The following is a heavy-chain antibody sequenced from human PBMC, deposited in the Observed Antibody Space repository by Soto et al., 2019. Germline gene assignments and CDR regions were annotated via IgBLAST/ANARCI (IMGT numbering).Heavy chain of an antibody. V-gene: IGHV3-30*03. Sequence: QVQLVESGGGVVQPGRSLRLSCAASGFTFSSYGMHWVRQAPGKGLEWVAVISYDGSNKYYADSVKGRFTISRDNSKNTRYLQMNSLRAEDTAVYYCAPPYYDSSGSWGQGTLVTVSS. J-gene: IGHJ5*02. CDR2: ISYDGSNK. CDR3: APPYYDSSGS. D-gene: IGHD3-22*01. CDR1: GFTFSSYG.